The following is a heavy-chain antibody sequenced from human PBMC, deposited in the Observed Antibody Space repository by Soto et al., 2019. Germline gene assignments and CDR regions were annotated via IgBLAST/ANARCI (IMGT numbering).Heavy chain of an antibody. D-gene: IGHD1-7*01. CDR3: ARGTMAYYFDY. CDR2: IYPGDSDT. CDR1: EFSFTNFW. J-gene: IGHJ4*02. Sequence: PGESLKISCKASEFSFTNFWIGWVRQMPGKGLEWTGIIYPGDSDTRYSPSFQGQVTISADKSVSTAYLQWSNLKALDTAMYYCARGTMAYYFDYWGQGTLVTVSS. V-gene: IGHV5-51*01.